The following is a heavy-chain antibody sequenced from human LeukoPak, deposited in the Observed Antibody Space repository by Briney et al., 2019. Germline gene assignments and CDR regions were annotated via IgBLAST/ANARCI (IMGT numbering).Heavy chain of an antibody. V-gene: IGHV4-59*04. CDR2: IYYSGST. CDR1: GGSISSYY. Sequence: SETLSLTCTVSGGSISSYYWSWIRQPPGKGLEWIGYIYYSGSTYYNPSLKSRVTISVDTSRNQFSLKLSSVTAADTAVYYCARQVVVVPAAKGLYYDFWSGLPVYWFDPWGQGTLVTVSS. CDR3: ARQVVVVPAAKGLYYDFWSGLPVYWFDP. D-gene: IGHD2-2*01. J-gene: IGHJ5*02.